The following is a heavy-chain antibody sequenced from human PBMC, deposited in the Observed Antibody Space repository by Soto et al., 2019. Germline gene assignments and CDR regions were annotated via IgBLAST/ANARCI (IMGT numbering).Heavy chain of an antibody. CDR2: INAGNGNT. J-gene: IGHJ4*02. CDR3: ARGYCSSTSCYEVHY. CDR1: GYTFTSYA. V-gene: IGHV1-3*01. D-gene: IGHD2-2*01. Sequence: QVQLVQSGAEVKKPGASVKVSCKASGYTFTSYAMHRVRRAPGQRLEGMGWINAGNGNTKFSQKFQGRVTITRDTSASTAYIELSSLRSEDTAVYYCARGYCSSTSCYEVHYWGQGTLVTVSS.